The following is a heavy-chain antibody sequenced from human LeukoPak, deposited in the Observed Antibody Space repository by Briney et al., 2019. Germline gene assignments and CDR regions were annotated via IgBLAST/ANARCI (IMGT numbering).Heavy chain of an antibody. CDR3: ARDQHWAYFDY. Sequence: GGSLRLSCATSGFTFSGYSMNWVRQAPGKGLEWISYISSSSINIHYGDSVKGRFTISRDNAENSLYLQMNSLRAEDTAVYYCARDQHWAYFDYWGQGTLVTVSS. J-gene: IGHJ4*02. V-gene: IGHV3-48*01. CDR1: GFTFSGYS. CDR2: ISSSSINI. D-gene: IGHD7-27*01.